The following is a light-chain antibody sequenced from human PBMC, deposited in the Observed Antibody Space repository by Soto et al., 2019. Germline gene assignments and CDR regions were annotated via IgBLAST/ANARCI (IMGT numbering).Light chain of an antibody. J-gene: IGLJ2*01. CDR3: AACDDSLSGRV. CDR2: RSN. V-gene: IGLV1-47*01. Sequence: QSVLTQPPSASGTPGQRVTVSCSGSSSNIGSNYVYWYQQLPGTAPKLLIHRSNQRPSGVPDRFSGSKSGTSASLAISGLRSEDEADYYCAACDDSLSGRVFGGGTKVTVL. CDR1: SSNIGSNY.